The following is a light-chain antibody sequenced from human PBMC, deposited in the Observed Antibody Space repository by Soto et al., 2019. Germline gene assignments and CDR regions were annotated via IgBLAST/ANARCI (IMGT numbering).Light chain of an antibody. J-gene: IGKJ4*01. CDR2: GAS. Sequence: EIVMTQSPATLSVSPGERATLSCRASQSVSGNLAWYQQKPGQPPRLLIYGASTRATGIPARFSGSGSGTEFTLTISSLQSEDSAVYYCQQYNNWTLTFGGGTKVEIK. CDR3: QQYNNWTLT. CDR1: QSVSGN. V-gene: IGKV3-15*01.